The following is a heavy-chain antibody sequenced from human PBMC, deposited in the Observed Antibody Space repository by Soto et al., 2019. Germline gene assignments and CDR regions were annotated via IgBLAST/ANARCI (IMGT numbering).Heavy chain of an antibody. V-gene: IGHV3-74*01. CDR1: GFTFSRSW. J-gene: IGHJ4*02. D-gene: IGHD6-19*01. CDR3: ARGPSGWYGYDY. Sequence: LRLSCAASGFTFSRSWMHWVRQAPGKGLVWVSRMNSDGSTTNYADSVKGRFTISRDNAKNTLYLQMNSLRAEDTAVYYCARGPSGWYGYDYWGQGTLVTVS. CDR2: MNSDGSTT.